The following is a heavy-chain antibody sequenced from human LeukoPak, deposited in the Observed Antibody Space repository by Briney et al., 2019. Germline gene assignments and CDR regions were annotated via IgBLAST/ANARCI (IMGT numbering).Heavy chain of an antibody. Sequence: PGGSLRLSCAVSGFTFSTYAMSRVRQAPGKGLEWVSAISSTGGNTYYADSVRGRFTISRDNSKNTLSLQMDSLRAEDTAIYYCAKDSKEKRIRVTGGGFDYWGQGALVTVSS. J-gene: IGHJ4*02. CDR2: ISSTGGNT. CDR3: AKDSKEKRIRVTGGGFDY. CDR1: GFTFSTYA. V-gene: IGHV3-23*01. D-gene: IGHD2-8*02.